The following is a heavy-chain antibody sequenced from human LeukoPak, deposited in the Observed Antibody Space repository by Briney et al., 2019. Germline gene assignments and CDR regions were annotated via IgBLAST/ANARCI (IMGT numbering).Heavy chain of an antibody. J-gene: IGHJ4*02. D-gene: IGHD3-22*01. CDR3: ARERGNYYDSSGYSRSFDY. CDR1: GGSFSGYY. V-gene: IGHV4-34*01. Sequence: SETLSLTCAVYGGSFSGYYWSWIRQPPGKGLEWIGEINHSGSTNYNPSLKSRVTISVDTSKNQFSLKLSSVTAADTAVYYCARERGNYYDSSGYSRSFDYWGQGTLVTVSS. CDR2: INHSGST.